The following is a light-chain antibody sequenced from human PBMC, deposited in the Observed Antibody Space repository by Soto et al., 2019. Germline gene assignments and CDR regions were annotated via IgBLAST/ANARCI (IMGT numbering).Light chain of an antibody. CDR3: AAWDDSLNGPV. Sequence: QSVLTQPPSASGTPGQRVTISCSGSSSNIGSNTVNWYQQLPGTAPKLLIYSNNRRPSGVPDRFSGSKSGTSASLAISGLKSEDEADYYCAAWDDSLNGPVFGGGTKLTVL. CDR2: SNN. V-gene: IGLV1-44*01. J-gene: IGLJ2*01. CDR1: SSNIGSNT.